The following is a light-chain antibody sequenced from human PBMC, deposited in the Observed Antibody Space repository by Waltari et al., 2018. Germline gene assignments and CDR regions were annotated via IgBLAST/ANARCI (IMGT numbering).Light chain of an antibody. CDR3: QQYEDLPFT. CDR2: DAS. CDR1: QDINNY. Sequence: DIQMTQSPSSQSASVGDRVTITCQASQDINNYLNWYQQKPGKSPKLLIYDASNLETGVTSRFSGSGSGTYFTFTISSLQPEDIATFYCQQYEDLPFTFGGGTKVDIK. J-gene: IGKJ4*01. V-gene: IGKV1-33*01.